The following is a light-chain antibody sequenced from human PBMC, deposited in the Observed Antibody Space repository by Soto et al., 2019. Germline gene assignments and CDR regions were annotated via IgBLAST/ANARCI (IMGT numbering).Light chain of an antibody. CDR3: QQYGTSPWT. CDR2: AAS. Sequence: EIVLTQSPGTLSVSPGERATLSCRASQSVSSNYVAWYQQKPGQAPRLLIYAASGRATGIPDRFSGSGSGTDFTLTISRLEPEDFGVYRCQQYGTSPWTFGQGTKVEIK. CDR1: QSVSSNY. J-gene: IGKJ1*01. V-gene: IGKV3-20*01.